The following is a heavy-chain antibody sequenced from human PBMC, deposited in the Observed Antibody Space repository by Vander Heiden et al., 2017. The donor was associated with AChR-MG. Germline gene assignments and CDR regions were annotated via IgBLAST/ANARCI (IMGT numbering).Heavy chain of an antibody. J-gene: IGHJ6*02. CDR2: IYPGDSDT. CDR1: GYSFTSYW. CDR3: ARPRRDYDILTGKIHYYYGMDV. Sequence: EVQLVQSGAEVKKPGESLKIPCKGSGYSFTSYWTGRVRQMPGKGLEWMGIIYPGDSDTRYSPSFQGQVTISADKSISTAYLQWSSLKASDTAMYYCARPRRDYDILTGKIHYYYGMDVWGQGTTVTVSS. V-gene: IGHV5-51*01. D-gene: IGHD3-9*01.